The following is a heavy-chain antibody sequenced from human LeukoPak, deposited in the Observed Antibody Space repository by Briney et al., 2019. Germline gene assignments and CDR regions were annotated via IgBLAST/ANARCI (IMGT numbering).Heavy chain of an antibody. V-gene: IGHV4-34*01. J-gene: IGHJ6*02. Sequence: SETLSLTCAVYGGSFSGYYWSWIRQPPGKGLERIGEINHSGRTNYNPSLKSRVTISVDTSKNQFSLELTSVTAADRAVYYCASTASSRWSMDVWGQGTTVTVSS. D-gene: IGHD6-13*01. CDR2: INHSGRT. CDR1: GGSFSGYY. CDR3: ASTASSRWSMDV.